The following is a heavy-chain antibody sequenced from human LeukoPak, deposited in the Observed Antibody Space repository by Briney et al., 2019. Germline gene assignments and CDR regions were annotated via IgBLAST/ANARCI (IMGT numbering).Heavy chain of an antibody. CDR3: ARGVPNSVYGLDV. J-gene: IGHJ6*02. D-gene: IGHD5/OR15-5a*01. CDR1: GFIFSGYP. CDR2: ITSKARDYAT. V-gene: IGHV3-73*01. Sequence: GGSLRLSCAASGFIFSGYPVHWVRQTFGKGLEWVGRITSKARDYATAYAASVKGRFTVSRDDSRNTAYLQMNSLKTEDTAVYYCARGVPNSVYGLDVWGQGTTVTVSS.